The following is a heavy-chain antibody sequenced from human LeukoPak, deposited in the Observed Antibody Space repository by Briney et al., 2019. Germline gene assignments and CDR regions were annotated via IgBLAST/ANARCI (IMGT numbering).Heavy chain of an antibody. CDR2: INPNSGGT. CDR3: ARVLYYYDSSGYYT. CDR1: GYTFTGYY. D-gene: IGHD3-22*01. J-gene: IGHJ5*02. V-gene: IGHV1-2*02. Sequence: ASVKVSCKASGYTFTGYYMHWVRQAPGQGLEWMGWINPNSGGTNYAQKFQGRVTMTRDTSISTAYMEPSRLRSDDTAVYYCARVLYYYDSSGYYTWGQGTLVTVSS.